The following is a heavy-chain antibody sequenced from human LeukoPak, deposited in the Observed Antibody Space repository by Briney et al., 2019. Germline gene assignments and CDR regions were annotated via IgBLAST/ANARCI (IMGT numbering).Heavy chain of an antibody. CDR2: MYYSGST. Sequence: SVTLSLTCTVSGGSISSGDYYWSWIRQPPGKGLEWIAYMYYSGSTYYNPSLKSRVTMLADTSKNQLSLKLSSVTAADTAVYYCARPYYYDSRIDPWGQGILVTVSS. CDR1: GGSISSGDYY. D-gene: IGHD3-22*01. J-gene: IGHJ5*02. V-gene: IGHV4-30-4*01. CDR3: ARPYYYDSRIDP.